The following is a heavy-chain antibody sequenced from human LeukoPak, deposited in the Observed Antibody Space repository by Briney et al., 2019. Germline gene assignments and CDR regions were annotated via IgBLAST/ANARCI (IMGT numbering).Heavy chain of an antibody. D-gene: IGHD5-12*01. J-gene: IGHJ4*02. CDR3: AKDQKTGYSPFDS. CDR2: ITGGDGDA. Sequence: HTGGSLRLSCAASGFTFVNYGMNWVRQSPGEGLEWVSSITGGDGDAHYADAVQGRFTISRDNSKNTLYLQMNSLRAEDTAIYYCAKDQKTGYSPFDSWGQGTLVTVSS. V-gene: IGHV3-23*01. CDR1: GFTFVNYG.